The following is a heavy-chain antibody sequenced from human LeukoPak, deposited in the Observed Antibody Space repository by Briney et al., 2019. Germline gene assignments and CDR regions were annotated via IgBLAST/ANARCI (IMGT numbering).Heavy chain of an antibody. CDR3: ARAGLRYFDWLLYGYFDL. D-gene: IGHD3-9*01. Sequence: ASVKVSCKASGYTFTSYGISWVRQAPGQGLEWMGWINPNSGGTNYAQKFQGRVTMTRDTSISTAYMELSRLRSDDTAVYYCARAGLRYFDWLLYGYFDLWGRGTLVTVSS. J-gene: IGHJ2*01. CDR2: INPNSGGT. V-gene: IGHV1-2*02. CDR1: GYTFTSYG.